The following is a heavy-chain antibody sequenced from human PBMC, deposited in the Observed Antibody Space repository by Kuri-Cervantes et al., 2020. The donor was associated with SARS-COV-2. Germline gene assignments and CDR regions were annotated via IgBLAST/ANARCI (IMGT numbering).Heavy chain of an antibody. CDR3: ARARDGYNLHFDY. J-gene: IGHJ4*02. CDR2: ISAYNGNT. V-gene: IGHV1-18*01. CDR1: GYTFTSYG. D-gene: IGHD5-24*01. Sequence: ASVKVSCKASGYTFTSYGISWVRQAPGQGLEWMGWISAYNGNTDYAQKLQGRVTMTTDTSTSTAYMELSSLRSEDTAVYYCARARDGYNLHFDYWGQGTLVTVSS.